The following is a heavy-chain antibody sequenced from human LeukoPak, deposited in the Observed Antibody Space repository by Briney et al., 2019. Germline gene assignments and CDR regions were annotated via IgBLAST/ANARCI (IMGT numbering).Heavy chain of an antibody. D-gene: IGHD1-26*01. CDR1: GFTFDDYG. CDR3: ARAKGSGELPHFDY. J-gene: IGHJ4*02. CDR2: INWNGGST. Sequence: PGGSLRLSCAASGFTFDDYGMSWVRQAPGKGLEWVSGINWNGGSTGYADSVKGRFAISRDNAKNSLYLQMNSLRAEDTALYHCARAKGSGELPHFDYWGQGTLVTVSS. V-gene: IGHV3-20*01.